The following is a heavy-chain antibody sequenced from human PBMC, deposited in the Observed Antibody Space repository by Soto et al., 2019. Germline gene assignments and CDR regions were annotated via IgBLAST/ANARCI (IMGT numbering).Heavy chain of an antibody. J-gene: IGHJ5*02. V-gene: IGHV4-59*01. CDR3: ARGGGVTKGDRFDP. Sequence: QVQLQESGPGLVKPSETLSLTCTVSGGSISSYYWSWIRQPPGKGLEWIGYIYYSGSTNYNPSLKSRVPISVDTSKNQFSLKLSSVTAADTAVYYCARGGGVTKGDRFDPWGQGTLVTVSS. CDR1: GGSISSYY. D-gene: IGHD2-8*02. CDR2: IYYSGST.